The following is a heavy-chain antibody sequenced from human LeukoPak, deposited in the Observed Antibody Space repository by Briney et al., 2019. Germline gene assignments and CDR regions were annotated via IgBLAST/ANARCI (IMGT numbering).Heavy chain of an antibody. J-gene: IGHJ4*02. D-gene: IGHD6-19*01. Sequence: GASVKVSCKASGYTFTSYGISWVRQAPGQGLEWMGWISAYNGNINYAQKLQGRVTMTTDTSTSTAYMELRSLRSDDTAVYYCARGYSSGWYYSLLYYFDYWGQGTLVTVSS. CDR1: GYTFTSYG. CDR2: ISAYNGNI. CDR3: ARGYSSGWYYSLLYYFDY. V-gene: IGHV1-18*01.